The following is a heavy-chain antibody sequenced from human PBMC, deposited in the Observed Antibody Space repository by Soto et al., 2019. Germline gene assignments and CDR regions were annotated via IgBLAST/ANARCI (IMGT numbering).Heavy chain of an antibody. Sequence: SETLSLTCTVSGGSISRYYWSWIRQPPGKGLEWIGYLYNTGSTIYNPSLESRVTISVDTSKNQFSLKLSSVTAADTAVYYCARQIRDWFDPWGQGTLVTVSS. V-gene: IGHV4-59*08. CDR3: ARQIRDWFDP. J-gene: IGHJ5*02. CDR1: GGSISRYY. CDR2: LYNTGST.